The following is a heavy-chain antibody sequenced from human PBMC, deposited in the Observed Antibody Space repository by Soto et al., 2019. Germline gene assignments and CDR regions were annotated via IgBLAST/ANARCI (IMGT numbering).Heavy chain of an antibody. D-gene: IGHD3-16*01. CDR3: ARDGWGSNWYFDL. Sequence: GGSLRLSCGAPGVTFKDYGMHWVRQAPGKGLEWVAVISYDGKQTYYADSVKGRFTIAKDKSKRTLFLQMNSLGVDDTAVYYCARDGWGSNWYFDLWGRGTLVTVS. V-gene: IGHV3-30*03. J-gene: IGHJ2*01. CDR2: ISYDGKQT. CDR1: GVTFKDYG.